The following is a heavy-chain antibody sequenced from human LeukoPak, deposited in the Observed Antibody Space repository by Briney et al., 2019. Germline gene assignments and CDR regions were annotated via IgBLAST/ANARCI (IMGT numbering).Heavy chain of an antibody. CDR1: GFTFSSYA. CDR3: ARGGYGSGSYLDY. J-gene: IGHJ4*02. CDR2: ISYDGSNK. Sequence: GRSLRLSCAASGFTFSSYAMHWVRQAPGKGLEWVAVISYDGSNKYYADSVKGRFTISRDNSKNTLYPQMNSLRAEDTAVYYCARGGYGSGSYLDYWGQGTLVTVSS. D-gene: IGHD3-10*01. V-gene: IGHV3-30-3*01.